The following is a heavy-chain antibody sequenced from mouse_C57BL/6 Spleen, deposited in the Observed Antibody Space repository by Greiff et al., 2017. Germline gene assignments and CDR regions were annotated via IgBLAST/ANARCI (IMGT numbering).Heavy chain of an antibody. CDR1: GYTFTSYW. J-gene: IGHJ1*03. Sequence: VQLQQSGTVLARPGASVKMSCKTSGYTFTSYWMHWVKQRPGQGLEWIGAIYPGNSDTSYNQKFKGKAKLTAVTSASTAYMELSSLTNEDSAVYYCTREAHAGGYFGVWGTGTTVSVSS. V-gene: IGHV1-5*01. CDR3: TREAHAGGYFGV. CDR2: IYPGNSDT.